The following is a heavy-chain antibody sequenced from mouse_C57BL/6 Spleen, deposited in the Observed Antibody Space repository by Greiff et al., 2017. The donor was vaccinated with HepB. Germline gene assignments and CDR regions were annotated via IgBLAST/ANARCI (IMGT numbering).Heavy chain of an antibody. CDR2: INPNNGGT. V-gene: IGHV1-26*01. Sequence: EVQLQESGPELVKPGASVKISCKASGYTFTDYYMNWVKQSHGKSLEWIGDINPNNGGTSYNQKFKGKATLTVDKSSSTAYMELRSLTSEDSAVYYCAREVYDGYYDFDYWGQGTTLTVSS. D-gene: IGHD2-3*01. J-gene: IGHJ2*01. CDR3: AREVYDGYYDFDY. CDR1: GYTFTDYY.